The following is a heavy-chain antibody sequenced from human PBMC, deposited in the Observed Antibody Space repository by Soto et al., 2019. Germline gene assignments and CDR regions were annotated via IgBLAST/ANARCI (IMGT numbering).Heavy chain of an antibody. D-gene: IGHD3-16*02. J-gene: IGHJ5*02. V-gene: IGHV1-69*13. Sequence: SVKVSCKASGGTFSSYAISWVRQAPGQGLEWMGGIIPIFGTANYAQKFQGRVTITADESTSTAYMELSSLRSEGTAVYYCARGGSYRYGAGNWFDPWGQGTLVTVSS. CDR3: ARGGSYRYGAGNWFDP. CDR2: IIPIFGTA. CDR1: GGTFSSYA.